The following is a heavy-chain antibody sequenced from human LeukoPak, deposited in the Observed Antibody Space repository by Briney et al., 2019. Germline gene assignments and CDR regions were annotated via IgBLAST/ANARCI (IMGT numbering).Heavy chain of an antibody. CDR3: ARVRGHYYGSGSYPSDY. J-gene: IGHJ4*02. CDR2: ISSSSSYI. Sequence: SGGSLRLSCAASGFTFSSYSMNWVRQAPGKGLEWVSSISSSSSYIYYADSVKGRFTISRDNAKNSLYLQMNSLRAEDTAVYYCARVRGHYYGSGSYPSDYWGQGTLVTVSS. V-gene: IGHV3-21*01. D-gene: IGHD3-10*01. CDR1: GFTFSSYS.